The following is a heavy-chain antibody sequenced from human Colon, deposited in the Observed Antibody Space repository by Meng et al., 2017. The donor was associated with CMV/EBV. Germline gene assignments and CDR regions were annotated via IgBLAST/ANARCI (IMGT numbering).Heavy chain of an antibody. D-gene: IGHD3-3*01. V-gene: IGHV4-4*02. CDR2: MFHSGDT. J-gene: IGHJ4*02. CDR3: ATARSGCSSDSCFLEN. CDR1: GVSISSGNW. Sequence: SGVSISSGNWWNWVRQSPGKGLEWIGEMFHSGDTNYNPSLRSRMSISLDRSKNQVSLILSSVTAADSAVYYCATARSGCSSDSCFLENWGQGTLVTVSS.